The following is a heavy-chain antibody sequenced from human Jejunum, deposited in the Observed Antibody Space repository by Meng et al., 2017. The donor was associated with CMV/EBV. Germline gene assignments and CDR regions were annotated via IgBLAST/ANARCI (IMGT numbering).Heavy chain of an antibody. D-gene: IGHD2-8*01. CDR2: ITNSGSTI. Sequence: WVRQAPGKGLEWVSYITNSGSTIYYADSVKGRFTISRDNAKNSLYLQMNSLRAEDTAVYYCARDRYCLNGICYLIPDSYHYGMDVWGQGTTVTVSS. CDR3: ARDRYCLNGICYLIPDSYHYGMDV. J-gene: IGHJ6*02. V-gene: IGHV3-48*03.